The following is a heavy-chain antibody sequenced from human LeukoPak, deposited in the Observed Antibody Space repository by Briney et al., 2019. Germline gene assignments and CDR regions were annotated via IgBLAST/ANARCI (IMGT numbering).Heavy chain of an antibody. D-gene: IGHD1-26*01. V-gene: IGHV4-39*07. J-gene: IGHJ3*02. CDR1: GGSFSSYY. CDR2: IYYSGST. Sequence: SETLSLTCAVYGGSFSSYYWGWIRQPPGKGLEWIGSIYYSGSTYYNPSLKSRVTISVDTSKNQFSLKLSSVTAADTAVYYCARDGPSGSLDAFDIWGQGTMVTVSS. CDR3: ARDGPSGSLDAFDI.